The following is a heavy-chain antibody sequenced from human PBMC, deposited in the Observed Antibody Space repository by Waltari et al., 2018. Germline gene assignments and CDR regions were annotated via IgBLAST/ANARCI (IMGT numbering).Heavy chain of an antibody. CDR1: GGSFSGYY. D-gene: IGHD3-22*01. J-gene: IGHJ4*02. CDR2: INHSGST. CDR3: ARSGSNTMIVVVPIDY. V-gene: IGHV4-34*01. Sequence: QVQLQQWGAGLLKPSETLSLTCAVYGGSFSGYYWSWIRQPPGKGLEWIGEINHSGSTNYNPSLKSRVTISVDTSKNQFSLKLSSVTAADTAVYYCARSGSNTMIVVVPIDYWGQGTLVTVSS.